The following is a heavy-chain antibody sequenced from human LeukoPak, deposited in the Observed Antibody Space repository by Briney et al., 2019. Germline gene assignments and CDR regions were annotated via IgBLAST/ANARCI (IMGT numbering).Heavy chain of an antibody. V-gene: IGHV3-7*03. Sequence: GGSLRLSCAASGFTFSDYAMSWSRQAPGKGLEWVASINSDGSEGYYADVVKGRFTISRDNAKNSLYLQINSLRAEDTAVYYCARSSYSSSSSVWGQGTMVTVSS. J-gene: IGHJ3*01. CDR1: GFTFSDYA. CDR2: INSDGSEG. D-gene: IGHD6-6*01. CDR3: ARSSYSSSSSV.